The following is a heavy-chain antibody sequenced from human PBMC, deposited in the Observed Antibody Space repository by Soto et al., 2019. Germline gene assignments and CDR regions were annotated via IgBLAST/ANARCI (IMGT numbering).Heavy chain of an antibody. CDR2: IDSGNGNT. J-gene: IGHJ6*02. Sequence: ASVKVSCKASGYTFTKYNMHWVRQAPGQRLEWMGWIDSGNGNTKYSQNFQGRVTMTRDTSTSTAYMELSSLRSDDTADYYCARDQGITFFGVYSRYYYGMDVWGQGTTVTVSS. D-gene: IGHD3-3*01. V-gene: IGHV1-3*04. CDR3: ARDQGITFFGVYSRYYYGMDV. CDR1: GYTFTKYN.